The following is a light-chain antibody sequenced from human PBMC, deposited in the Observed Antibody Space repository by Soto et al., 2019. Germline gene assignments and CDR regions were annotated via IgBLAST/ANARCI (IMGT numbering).Light chain of an antibody. CDR2: NGS. CDR3: QQYNSYA. J-gene: IGKJ1*01. CDR1: QSISSF. V-gene: IGKV1-9*01. Sequence: DIQMTQSPSSQAASLVYRATTICRASQSISSFLNWYQQKSGKAPKLLIYNGSTLQSGVPSRFSGSGSGTEFTLTISSLQPDDFATYYCQQYNSYAFGQGTKVDIK.